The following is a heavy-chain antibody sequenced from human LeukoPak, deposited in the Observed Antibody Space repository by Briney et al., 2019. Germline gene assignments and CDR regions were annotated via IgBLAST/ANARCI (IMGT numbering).Heavy chain of an antibody. CDR2: INHSGST. D-gene: IGHD5-24*01. J-gene: IGHJ4*02. CDR1: GGSFSGYY. Sequence: SETLSLTCAVYGGSFSGYYWSWIRQPPGKGLEWIGEINHSGSTNYNPSLKSRVTISVDTSKNQFSLKLSSVTAADTAVYYCARLWGDGYNHFDYWGQGTLVTVSS. CDR3: ARLWGDGYNHFDY. V-gene: IGHV4-34*01.